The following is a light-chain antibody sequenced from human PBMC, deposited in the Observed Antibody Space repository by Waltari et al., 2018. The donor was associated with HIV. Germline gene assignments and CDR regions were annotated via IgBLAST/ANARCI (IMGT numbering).Light chain of an antibody. CDR2: DVS. V-gene: IGLV2-14*03. CDR3: SSYTSSSTWV. CDR1: SSDAGGYTY. J-gene: IGLJ3*02. Sequence: QSALTQPASVSGSPGQSITISRTGTSSDAGGYTYVSWYQQHPGKAPTLMIYDVSNRPSGVSNRFSGSKSGNTASLTISGLQAEDEADYYCSSYTSSSTWVFGGGTKLTVL.